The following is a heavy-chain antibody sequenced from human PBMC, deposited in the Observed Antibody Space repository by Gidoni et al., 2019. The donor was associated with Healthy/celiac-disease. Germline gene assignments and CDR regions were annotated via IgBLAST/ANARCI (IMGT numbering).Heavy chain of an antibody. J-gene: IGHJ4*02. CDR1: GGSFSGYY. D-gene: IGHD2-2*02. V-gene: IGHV4-34*01. Sequence: QVQLQQWGAGLLKPSETLSLTCAVYGGSFSGYYWSWIRQPPGKGLEWIGEINHSGSTNYNPSLKSRVTISVDTSKNQFSLKLSSVTAADTAVYYCASGPKGLPAAIIGGFDYWGQGTLVTVSS. CDR3: ASGPKGLPAAIIGGFDY. CDR2: INHSGST.